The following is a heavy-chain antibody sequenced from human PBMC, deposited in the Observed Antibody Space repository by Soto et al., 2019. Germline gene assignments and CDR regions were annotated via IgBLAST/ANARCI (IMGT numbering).Heavy chain of an antibody. CDR2: IIPLLDIA. Sequence: SVKVSCKASGGSFSSYTFSWVRQAPGQGLEWMGRIIPLLDIANYPQNFQGRVTITADKSTSTAYMELSSLRSEDTAVYYCASGYSYGCFDYWGQGTRVTVSS. CDR3: ASGYSYGCFDY. V-gene: IGHV1-69*02. D-gene: IGHD5-18*01. CDR1: GGSFSSYT. J-gene: IGHJ4*02.